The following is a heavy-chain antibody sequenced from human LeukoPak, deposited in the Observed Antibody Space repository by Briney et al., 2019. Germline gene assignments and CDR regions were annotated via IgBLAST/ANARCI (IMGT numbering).Heavy chain of an antibody. J-gene: IGHJ2*01. CDR1: GYSISSGYY. CDR2: IYPSGTT. CDR3: AREDYDDSGGWYFDL. D-gene: IGHD3-3*01. V-gene: IGHV4-38-2*02. Sequence: PSETLSLTCTVSGYSISSGYYWGWIRQPPGKGLEWIGNIYPSGTTYYNPSLKTRVTISVDTSKNQFSLKLSSVTAADTAVYYCAREDYDDSGGWYFDLWGRGTLVTVSS.